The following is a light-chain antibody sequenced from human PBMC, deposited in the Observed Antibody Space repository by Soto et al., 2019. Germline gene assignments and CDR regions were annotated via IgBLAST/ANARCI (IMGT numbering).Light chain of an antibody. V-gene: IGLV2-14*01. J-gene: IGLJ1*01. CDR3: SSYTDSSNYV. CDR1: ISDLAIYNY. CDR2: QVT. Sequence: QSLLTQPASVCGSPGQSVTISCTGTISDLAIYNYVSWYQQQPGKAPKLMIYQVTNRPSGVSNRFSGYRYGNTASLTISGLQAEDEADYYCSSYTDSSNYVFGTGTTVTV.